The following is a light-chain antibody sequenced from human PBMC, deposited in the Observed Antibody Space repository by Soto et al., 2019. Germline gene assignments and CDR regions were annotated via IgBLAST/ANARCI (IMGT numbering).Light chain of an antibody. CDR3: PRSGSSPYT. CDR2: GAS. Sequence: EIVLTQSPGTLSLSPGERATLSCRASQSLSNSLAWYQQKPGQAPRLLIFGASTRATGIPDTFSGSGSGTEFTLTISRLEPEDFAVYYCPRSGSSPYTCGQGTKVEIK. CDR1: QSLSNS. V-gene: IGKV3-20*01. J-gene: IGKJ2*01.